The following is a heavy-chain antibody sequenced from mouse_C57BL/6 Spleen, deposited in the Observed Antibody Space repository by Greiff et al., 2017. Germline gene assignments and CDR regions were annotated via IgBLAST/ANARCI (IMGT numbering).Heavy chain of an antibody. J-gene: IGHJ4*01. Sequence: EVQLQQSGAELVKPGASVKLSCTASGFNIKDYYMHWVKQRTEQGLEWIGRIDPEDGETKYAPKFQGKATITADTTSNTAYLQLSSLTSEDTAVYYCARDYGSSYSYYYAMDYWGQGTSVTVSS. V-gene: IGHV14-2*01. D-gene: IGHD1-1*01. CDR2: IDPEDGET. CDR1: GFNIKDYY. CDR3: ARDYGSSYSYYYAMDY.